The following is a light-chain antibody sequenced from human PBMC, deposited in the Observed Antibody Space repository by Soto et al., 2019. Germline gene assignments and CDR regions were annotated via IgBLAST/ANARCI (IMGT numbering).Light chain of an antibody. CDR1: SSDVGSYDH. CDR2: EVS. V-gene: IGLV2-14*01. J-gene: IGLJ1*01. CDR3: SSYTSSSSYV. Sequence: QSVLTQAASVSGSPGQSITISCSGTSSDVGSYDHVAWYQQFPGKTPKLMIYEVSNRPSGVSNRFSGSKSGNTASLTISGLQAEDEADYYCSSYTSSSSYVFGTGTKVTV.